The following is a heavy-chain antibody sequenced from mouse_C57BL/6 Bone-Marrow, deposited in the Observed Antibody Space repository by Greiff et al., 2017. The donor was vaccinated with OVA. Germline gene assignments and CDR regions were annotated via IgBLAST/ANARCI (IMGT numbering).Heavy chain of an antibody. CDR1: GYTFTDYN. J-gene: IGHJ2*01. CDR3: ARYYGSSYDFDY. CDR2: INPYNGGT. Sequence: VQLQQPGPELVKPGASVKMSCKASGYTFTDYNMHWVKQSHGQSLEWIGYINPYNGGTSYNQKFKGKATLTVNKSSSTAYMELRSLTSEDSAVYYCARYYGSSYDFDYWGQGTTLTASS. D-gene: IGHD1-1*01. V-gene: IGHV1-22*01.